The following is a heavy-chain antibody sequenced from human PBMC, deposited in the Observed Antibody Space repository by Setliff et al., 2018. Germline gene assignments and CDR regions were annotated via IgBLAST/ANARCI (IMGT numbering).Heavy chain of an antibody. Sequence: PGGSLRLSCAASGFTFRSYSMTWVRQAPGKGLEWVSGISSSGSYTYYAASVKGRFTISRDNANNSLFLQMDTLRPEDTAVYYCAKGQIYTSSDYRYNWFDPWGQGTLVTVSS. CDR3: AKGQIYTSSDYRYNWFDP. D-gene: IGHD4-4*01. CDR1: GFTFRSYS. J-gene: IGHJ5*02. CDR2: ISSSGSYT. V-gene: IGHV3-21*06.